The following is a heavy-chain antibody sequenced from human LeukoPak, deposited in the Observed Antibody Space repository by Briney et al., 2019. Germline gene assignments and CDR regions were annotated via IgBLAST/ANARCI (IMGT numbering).Heavy chain of an antibody. CDR3: AKSQDYFDFWSGYFNY. Sequence: GGSLRLSCAASGFTFSSYSMNWVRQAPGKGLEWVSSISSSSSYIYYADSVKGRFTISRDNSKNTLYLQMNSVRAEDTAVYYCAKSQDYFDFWSGYFNYWGQGTLVTVSS. D-gene: IGHD3-3*01. V-gene: IGHV3-21*01. CDR2: ISSSSSYI. CDR1: GFTFSSYS. J-gene: IGHJ4*02.